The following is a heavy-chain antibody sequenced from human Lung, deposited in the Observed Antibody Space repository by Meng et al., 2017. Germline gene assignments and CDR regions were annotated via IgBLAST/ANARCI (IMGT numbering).Heavy chain of an antibody. J-gene: IGHJ4*02. CDR2: IYHSGST. Sequence: QRQEPGPGLVKPSGTVSLTCAVSGGSISSDNWWSWVRQPPGKGLEWIGEIYHSGSTNYNPSLKSRITISVDKPKNQFSLTLSSVTAADTAVYYCTKNDFYCLGYWGQGTLVTVSS. CDR3: TKNDFYCLGY. CDR1: GGSISSDNW. V-gene: IGHV4-4*02. D-gene: IGHD2-21*01.